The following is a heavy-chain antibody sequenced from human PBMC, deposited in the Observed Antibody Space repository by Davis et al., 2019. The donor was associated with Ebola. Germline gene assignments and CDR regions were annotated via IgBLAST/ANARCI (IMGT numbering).Heavy chain of an antibody. J-gene: IGHJ4*02. CDR2: ISSSSNYI. Sequence: PGGSLRLSCAASGFTVSSNYMNWVRQAPGKGLEWVSFISSSSNYIYYADSVKGRFTVSRDNAKNSLYLQMNSLRAEDTAVYYCAREGKYRDESRTFDYWGQGTLVTVSS. CDR3: AREGKYRDESRTFDY. CDR1: GFTVSSNY. D-gene: IGHD2-2*01. V-gene: IGHV3-21*01.